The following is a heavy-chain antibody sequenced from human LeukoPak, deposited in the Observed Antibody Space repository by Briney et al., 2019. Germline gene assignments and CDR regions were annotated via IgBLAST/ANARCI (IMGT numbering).Heavy chain of an antibody. J-gene: IGHJ4*02. CDR3: ASELRPGY. CDR2: IKSGGSST. D-gene: IGHD3-10*01. CDR1: GFTFTNYW. Sequence: GGSLRLSCAASGFTFTNYWMHWVRQVPGKGLVWVSRIKSGGSSTHYADSVKGRFTISRDNARNTLYLQMNSLRAEDTAVYYCASELRPGYWGQGILVTVSS. V-gene: IGHV3-74*01.